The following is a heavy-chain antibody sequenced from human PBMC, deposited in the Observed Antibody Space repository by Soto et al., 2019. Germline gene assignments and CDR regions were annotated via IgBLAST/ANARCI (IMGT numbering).Heavy chain of an antibody. Sequence: EVQLVESGGGLVQPGRSLRLSCAASGFTFDDYAMHWVRQAPGKGLEWVSGISWNSGSIGYADSVKGRFTISRDKAKNSLYLQMNSLRAEDTALYYCAKVMGRGSGWTFDYWGQGTLVTVSS. J-gene: IGHJ4*02. D-gene: IGHD6-19*01. V-gene: IGHV3-9*01. CDR2: ISWNSGSI. CDR3: AKVMGRGSGWTFDY. CDR1: GFTFDDYA.